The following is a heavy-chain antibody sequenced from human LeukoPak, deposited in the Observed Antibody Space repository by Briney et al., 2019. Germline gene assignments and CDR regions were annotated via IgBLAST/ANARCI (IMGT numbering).Heavy chain of an antibody. D-gene: IGHD6-19*01. Sequence: SETLSLTCTVSGDSISNAYWSWIRQPPGKGLEYIGNIRYSGSTNYNPSLKSRVTISVDTSKNQFSLKLTSVTAADTAVYYCARGRGWYGNWGQGTLVTVSS. CDR2: IRYSGST. V-gene: IGHV4-59*12. CDR1: GDSISNAY. J-gene: IGHJ4*02. CDR3: ARGRGWYGN.